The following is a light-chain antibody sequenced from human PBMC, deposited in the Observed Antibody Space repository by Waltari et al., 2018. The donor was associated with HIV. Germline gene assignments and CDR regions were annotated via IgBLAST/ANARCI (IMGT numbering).Light chain of an antibody. J-gene: IGLJ1*01. Sequence: QSALTQPHSASGSPGQSPTISSTATSTQVVTFASWSQQHPAKAPKVIICDVNKRPSGVPDRFSGSKSGNTASLTISGLQAEDEADYYCCSHAGNFIFVFGTGTKVTVL. CDR3: CSHAGNFIFV. CDR1: STQVVTF. V-gene: IGLV2-11*01. CDR2: DVN.